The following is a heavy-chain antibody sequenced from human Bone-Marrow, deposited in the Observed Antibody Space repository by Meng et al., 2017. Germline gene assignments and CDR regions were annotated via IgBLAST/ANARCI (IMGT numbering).Heavy chain of an antibody. CDR2: IYYSGST. D-gene: IGHD4-17*01. CDR1: GGSISSSSYY. CDR3: ASRPYGDYYFDY. J-gene: IGHJ4*02. Sequence: SETLSLTCTVSGGSISSSSYYWGWIRQPPGKGLEWIGSIYYSGSTYYNPSLKSRVTISVDTSKNQFYLKLSSVTAADTAVYYCASRPYGDYYFDYWGQGTLVTVSS. V-gene: IGHV4-39*07.